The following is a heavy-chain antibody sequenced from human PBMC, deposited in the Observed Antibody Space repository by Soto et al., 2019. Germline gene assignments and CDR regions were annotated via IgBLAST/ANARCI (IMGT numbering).Heavy chain of an antibody. D-gene: IGHD2-15*01. Sequence: SETLSLTCAVSGGSISSSNWWSWVRQPPGKGLEWIGEIYHSGSTNYNPSLKSRVTISVDKSKNQFSLKLSSVTAADTDVYYCARGGGTKLWGYFDYWGKGTLVTVSS. J-gene: IGHJ4*02. CDR3: ARGGGTKLWGYFDY. V-gene: IGHV4-4*02. CDR2: IYHSGST. CDR1: GGSISSSNW.